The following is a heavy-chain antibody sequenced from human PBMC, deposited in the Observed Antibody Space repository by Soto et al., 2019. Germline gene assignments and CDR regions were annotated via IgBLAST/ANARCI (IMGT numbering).Heavy chain of an antibody. Sequence: QVQLQQPGPRLVKPSETLSLTCTVSSGPDRSHNWGWIRQPPGRGLEWIGYVYYTGDTAYNPSLRSRVSISADTSTNDISLTLSSVTAAGTAVYYCVRQGIDYLHGLVDVWGQGTTVSVSS. CDR3: VRQGIDYLHGLVDV. V-gene: IGHV4-59*08. CDR2: VYYTGDT. D-gene: IGHD4-17*01. J-gene: IGHJ6*02. CDR1: SGPDRSHN.